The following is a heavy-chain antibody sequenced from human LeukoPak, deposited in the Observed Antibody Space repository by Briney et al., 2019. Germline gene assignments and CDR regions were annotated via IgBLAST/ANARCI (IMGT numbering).Heavy chain of an antibody. D-gene: IGHD2-2*01. CDR2: MRNKVNSYTA. Sequence: GGSLRLSCAASGFTLSDHYIDWVRQAPGKGLEWVGRMRNKVNSYTAEYAASVKGRFTISADESKNSVYLQMNSLRTEDTAVYYCARTNTRISDAREALDIWGQGTMVTVSS. V-gene: IGHV3-72*01. CDR3: ARTNTRISDAREALDI. J-gene: IGHJ3*02. CDR1: GFTLSDHY.